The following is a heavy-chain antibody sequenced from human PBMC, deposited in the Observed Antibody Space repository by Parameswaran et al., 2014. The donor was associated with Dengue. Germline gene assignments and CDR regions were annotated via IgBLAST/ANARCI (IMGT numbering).Heavy chain of an antibody. J-gene: IGHJ4*02. CDR3: TTGYSSGWYKGY. Sequence: AGGSLRLSCAASGFTFSNAWMSWVRQAPGKGLEWVGRIKSKTDGGTTDYAAPVKGRFTISRDDSKNTLYLQMNSLKTEDTAVYYCTTGYSSGWYKGYWGQGTLVTVSS. D-gene: IGHD6-19*01. CDR2: IKSKTDGGTT. CDR1: GFTFSNAW. V-gene: IGHV3-15*01.